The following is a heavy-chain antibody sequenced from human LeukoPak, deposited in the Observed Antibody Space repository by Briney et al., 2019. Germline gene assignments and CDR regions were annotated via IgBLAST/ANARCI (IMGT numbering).Heavy chain of an antibody. CDR1: GFTFSAYA. Sequence: GGSLRLSCAASGFTFSAYAMSWVRQAPGKGLEWVSAIGGSGGSTSYADSVKGRFTISRDNSKNTLYLQMNTLRAEDTAVYYCAKGALGSRRHYFFDYWGQGTLVTVSS. V-gene: IGHV3-23*01. CDR3: AKGALGSRRHYFFDY. D-gene: IGHD6-13*01. J-gene: IGHJ4*02. CDR2: IGGSGGST.